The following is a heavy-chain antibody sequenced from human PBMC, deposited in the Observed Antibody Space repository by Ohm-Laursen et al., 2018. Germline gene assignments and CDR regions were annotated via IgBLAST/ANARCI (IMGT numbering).Heavy chain of an antibody. Sequence: SLRLSCTASGFTFSSYGLHWVRQAPDKVLEWVAAISFDGRNEYYADSVKGRFTISRDNSKNTLYLQMNSLRAEDTAVYYCAKGPEHINWNYGDYWGQGTLVTVSS. CDR2: ISFDGRNE. CDR1: GFTFSSYG. CDR3: AKGPEHINWNYGDY. J-gene: IGHJ4*02. V-gene: IGHV3-30*18. D-gene: IGHD1-7*01.